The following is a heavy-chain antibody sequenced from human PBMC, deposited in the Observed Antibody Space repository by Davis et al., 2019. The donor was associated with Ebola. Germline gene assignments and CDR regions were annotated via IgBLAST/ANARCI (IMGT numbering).Heavy chain of an antibody. D-gene: IGHD6-6*01. CDR1: GGSFSGYY. CDR2: INHSGST. J-gene: IGHJ6*02. V-gene: IGHV4-34*01. CDR3: ARFHVLYYYYYGMDV. Sequence: SETLSLTCAVYGGSFSGYYWSWIRQPPGKGLEWIGEINHSGSTNYNPSLKSRVTISVDTSKNQFSLKLSSVTAADTAVYYCARFHVLYYYYYGMDVWGQGTTVTVSS.